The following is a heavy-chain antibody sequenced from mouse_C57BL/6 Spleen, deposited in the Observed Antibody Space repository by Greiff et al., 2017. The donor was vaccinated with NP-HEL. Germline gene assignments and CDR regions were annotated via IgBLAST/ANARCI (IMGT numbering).Heavy chain of an antibody. J-gene: IGHJ2*01. CDR3: TTEGDCYPY. D-gene: IGHD2-3*01. CDR1: GFNIKDDY. V-gene: IGHV14-4*01. CDR2: IDPENGDT. Sequence: EVQLQQSGAELVRPGASVKLSCTASGFNIKDDYMHWVKQRPEQGLEWIGWIDPENGDTEYASKFQGKATITADTSSNTAYLQLSSLTSEDTAVYYCTTEGDCYPYWGQGTTLTVSS.